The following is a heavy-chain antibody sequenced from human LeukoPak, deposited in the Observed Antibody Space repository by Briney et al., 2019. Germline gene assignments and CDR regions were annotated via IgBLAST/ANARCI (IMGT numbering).Heavy chain of an antibody. CDR2: INPNSGGT. CDR1: GYTFTGYY. CDR3: ARDPYYHDRSDAFDI. V-gene: IGHV1-2*02. Sequence: GASVKVSCKASGYTFTGYYMHWVRQAPGQGLEWMGWINPNSGGTNYAQKFQGRVTMTRDTSISTAYMELSRLRSDDTAVYYCARDPYYHDRSDAFDIWGQGTMVTVSS. J-gene: IGHJ3*02. D-gene: IGHD3-22*01.